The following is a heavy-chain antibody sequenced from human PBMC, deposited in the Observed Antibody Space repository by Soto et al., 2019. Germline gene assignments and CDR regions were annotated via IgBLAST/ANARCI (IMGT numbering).Heavy chain of an antibody. D-gene: IGHD2-15*01. CDR2: INAGNGNT. Sequence: ASVKVSCKASGYTFTSYAMHWVRQAPGQRLEWMGWINAGNGNTKYSQKFQGRVTITRDTSASTAYMELSSLRSEDTAVYYCARDSESIYLAATYNWFDPWGQGTLVTVSS. J-gene: IGHJ5*02. CDR3: ARDSESIYLAATYNWFDP. CDR1: GYTFTSYA. V-gene: IGHV1-3*01.